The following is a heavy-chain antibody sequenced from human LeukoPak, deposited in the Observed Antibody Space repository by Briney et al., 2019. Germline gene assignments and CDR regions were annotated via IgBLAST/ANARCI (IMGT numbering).Heavy chain of an antibody. CDR3: ARRAAAGRCCDY. Sequence: KAGGSLRLSCAVSGFTFSDYYMSWIRQAPGKGLECVSYISSGGSTISHADSVKGRFTISRDHAENSLYLQMNSLRAEDTAVYYCARRAAAGRCCDYWGQGTLVSVSS. J-gene: IGHJ4*02. CDR2: ISSGGSTI. V-gene: IGHV3-11*01. CDR1: GFTFSDYY. D-gene: IGHD6-13*01.